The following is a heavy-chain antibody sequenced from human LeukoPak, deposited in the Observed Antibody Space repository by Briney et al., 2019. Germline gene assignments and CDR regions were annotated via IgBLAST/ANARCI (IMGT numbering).Heavy chain of an antibody. V-gene: IGHV4-30-2*01. J-gene: IGHJ6*03. Sequence: AQTLSLTCTVSGGSISSGGYYWGWLRQPPGKGLEWIGYIYHSGSTYYNPSLKSRVTISVDRSKNQFSLKLSSVTAADTAVYYCAREVTMVRGVTYYMDVWGKGTTVTVSS. CDR2: IYHSGST. CDR1: GGSISSGGYY. D-gene: IGHD3-10*01. CDR3: AREVTMVRGVTYYMDV.